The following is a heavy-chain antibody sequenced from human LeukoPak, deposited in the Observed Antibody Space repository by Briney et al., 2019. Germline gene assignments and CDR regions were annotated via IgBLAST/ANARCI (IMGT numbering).Heavy chain of an antibody. CDR1: GGSISSSSYY. V-gene: IGHV4-39*07. CDR3: ASTSCCPSADY. Sequence: SETLSLTCTVSGGSISSSSYYWGWIRQPPGKGLEWIGSIYYSGSTYYNPSLKSRVTISVDTSKNQFSLKLSSVTAADTAVYYCASTSCCPSADYWGQGTLVTVSS. D-gene: IGHD2-2*01. CDR2: IYYSGST. J-gene: IGHJ4*02.